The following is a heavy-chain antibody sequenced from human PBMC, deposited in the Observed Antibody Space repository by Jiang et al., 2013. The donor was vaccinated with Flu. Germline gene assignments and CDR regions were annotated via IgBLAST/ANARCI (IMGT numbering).Heavy chain of an antibody. J-gene: IGHJ5*01. Sequence: QLVESGPGLVKPSETLSLTCAVSGVSISSYIWSWIRQPAGKGLEWIGRKSTNGITNYNPSLKSRVTMSVDTSKNQFSLKLSSVTAADTAVYYCARGKSGAVAGTPFDSWGQGTLVTVSS. CDR3: ARGKSGAVAGTPFDS. V-gene: IGHV4-4*07. CDR1: GVSISSYI. D-gene: IGHD6-19*01. CDR2: KSTNGIT.